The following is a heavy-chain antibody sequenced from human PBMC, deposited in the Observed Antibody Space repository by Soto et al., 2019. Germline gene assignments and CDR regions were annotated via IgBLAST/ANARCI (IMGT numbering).Heavy chain of an antibody. J-gene: IGHJ4*02. V-gene: IGHV4-34*01. CDR1: GGSFSGYY. Sequence: PSETLSLTCAVYGGSFSGYYWTWIRQPPGTGLEWIGEINHSGSTNYNPSLKSRVTISVDTSKNQFSLKLTSVTAADTAVYYCARGGPSMVNILDYWGQETLVTVSS. CDR3: ARGGPSMVNILDY. CDR2: INHSGST. D-gene: IGHD3-3*01.